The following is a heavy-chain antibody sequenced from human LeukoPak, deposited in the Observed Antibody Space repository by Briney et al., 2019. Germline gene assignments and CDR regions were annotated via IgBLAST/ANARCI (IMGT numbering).Heavy chain of an antibody. D-gene: IGHD5-18*01. J-gene: IGHJ4*02. CDR3: ARAGYSYGTGYYFDY. CDR2: IYYTGAT. CDR1: GGSISSHY. Sequence: SETLSLTCTVSGGSISSHYWSWIRLPPGKGLEWIGYIYYTGATYYNPSLKSRVTISLDTSKNQFSLKLSSVTAADAAVYYCARAGYSYGTGYYFDYWGQGALVTVSS. V-gene: IGHV4-59*11.